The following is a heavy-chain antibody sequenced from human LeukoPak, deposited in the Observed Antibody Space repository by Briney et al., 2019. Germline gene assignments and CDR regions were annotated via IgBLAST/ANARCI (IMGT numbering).Heavy chain of an antibody. D-gene: IGHD3-22*01. V-gene: IGHV1-8*03. J-gene: IGHJ6*03. CDR2: MNPNSGNT. Sequence: ASVKVSCKASGYTFTSYDINWVRQATGQGLEWMGWMNPNSGNTGYAQKFQGRVTITRNTSISTAYMGLSSLRSEDTAVYYCARGSFDDSSGSSPYYYYYMDVWGKGTTVTISS. CDR1: GYTFTSYD. CDR3: ARGSFDDSSGSSPYYYYYMDV.